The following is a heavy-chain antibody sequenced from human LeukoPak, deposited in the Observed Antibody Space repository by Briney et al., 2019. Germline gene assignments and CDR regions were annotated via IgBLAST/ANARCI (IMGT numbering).Heavy chain of an antibody. Sequence: ASETLSLTCTVSGGSISSYYWSWIRQPPGKGLEWIGYIYYSGSTNYNPSLKSRVTISVDTSKNQFSLKLSSVTAADTAVYYCARDSYYGSGISAPFDYWGQGTLVTVSS. CDR3: ARDSYYGSGISAPFDY. J-gene: IGHJ4*02. CDR2: IYYSGST. D-gene: IGHD3-10*01. CDR1: GGSISSYY. V-gene: IGHV4-59*01.